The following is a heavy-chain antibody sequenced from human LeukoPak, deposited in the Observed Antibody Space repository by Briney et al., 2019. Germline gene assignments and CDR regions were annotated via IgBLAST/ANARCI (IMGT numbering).Heavy chain of an antibody. CDR3: AREDSSGWYPLDY. Sequence: ASVNVSCKASGYTFPSYYMHWVRQPPGQGLEGMGTINPSGGRTSYAQKFQGRVTMTRDTSTSAVYMELSSLRSEDTAVYYCAREDSSGWYPLDYWGQGTLVTVSS. D-gene: IGHD6-19*01. V-gene: IGHV1-46*01. CDR2: INPSGGRT. CDR1: GYTFPSYY. J-gene: IGHJ4*02.